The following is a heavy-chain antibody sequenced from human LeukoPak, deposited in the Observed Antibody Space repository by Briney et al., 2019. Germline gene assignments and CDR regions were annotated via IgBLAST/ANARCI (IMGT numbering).Heavy chain of an antibody. J-gene: IGHJ4*02. CDR1: GFTVSNNY. V-gene: IGHV3-53*01. CDR2: IYSGGST. Sequence: RPGGSLRLSCAASGFTVSNNYMSWVRQAPGKGLEWVSLIYSGGSTYYADSVRGRFTISRDSSKNTLYLQMNSLRAEDTAVYYCARGGPPKYQLLYRVHLVGSYFDYWGQGTLVTVSS. CDR3: ARGGPPKYQLLYRVHLVGSYFDY. D-gene: IGHD2-2*02.